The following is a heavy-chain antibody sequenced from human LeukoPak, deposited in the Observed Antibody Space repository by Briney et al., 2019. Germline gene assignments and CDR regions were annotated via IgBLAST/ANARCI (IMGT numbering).Heavy chain of an antibody. V-gene: IGHV3-74*01. J-gene: IGHJ1*01. CDR1: GFTFSSYV. D-gene: IGHD3-16*01. Sequence: GGSLRLSCAASGFTFSSYVMPWVRQAPGKGLVWVSRINSDGSSTSYADSVKGRFTISRDNAKNTLYLQMNSLRAEDTAVYYCARDGGTSGFQHWGQGTLVTVSS. CDR2: INSDGSST. CDR3: ARDGGTSGFQH.